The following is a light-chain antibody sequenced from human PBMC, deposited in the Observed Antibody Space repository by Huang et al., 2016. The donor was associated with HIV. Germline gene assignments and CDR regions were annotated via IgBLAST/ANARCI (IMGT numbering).Light chain of an antibody. CDR1: QSVLYSSNSKDY. J-gene: IGKJ1*01. V-gene: IGKV4-1*01. CDR2: VAS. CDR3: QQYYSIPQT. Sequence: DIVMTQSPDSLAVSLGERVTIKCRSSQSVLYSSNSKDYVAWFQQKPGQAPRLLIYVASSRESGVPDRFSGSGSGTDFTLTISSLEAEDAAVYYCQQYYSIPQTFGQGTKVEI.